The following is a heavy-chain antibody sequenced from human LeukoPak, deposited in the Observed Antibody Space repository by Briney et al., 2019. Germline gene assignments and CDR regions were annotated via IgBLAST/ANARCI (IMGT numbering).Heavy chain of an antibody. J-gene: IGHJ4*02. CDR2: ISSSSSYI. CDR3: ATCRQVLLPFES. Sequence: GGSLRLSCAASGFTFSSYTMNWVRQAPGKGLEWVSFISSSSSYISYADSLKGRFTISRDNAKNSLYLQMNSLRAEDTAIYYCATCRQVLLPFESWGQGTLVTVSS. V-gene: IGHV3-21*04. D-gene: IGHD2-8*02. CDR1: GFTFSSYT.